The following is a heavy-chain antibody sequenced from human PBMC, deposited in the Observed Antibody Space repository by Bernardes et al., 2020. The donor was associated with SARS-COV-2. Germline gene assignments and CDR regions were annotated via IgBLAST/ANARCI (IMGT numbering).Heavy chain of an antibody. CDR3: ARMSMVVEASGRQFYYYYGMDV. J-gene: IGHJ6*02. CDR2: IYYSGST. V-gene: IGHV4-31*03. CDR1: GGSISSGGYY. D-gene: IGHD2-15*01. Sequence: SETLSLTCTVSGGSISSGGYYWSWIRQHPGKGLEWIGYIYYSGSTYYNPSLKSRVTISVDTSKNQFSLKLSSVTAADTAVYYCARMSMVVEASGRQFYYYYGMDVWGQGTTVTVSS.